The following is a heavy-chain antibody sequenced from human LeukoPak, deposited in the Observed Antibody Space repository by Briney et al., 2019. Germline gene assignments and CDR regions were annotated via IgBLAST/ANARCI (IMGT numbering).Heavy chain of an antibody. V-gene: IGHV3-9*01. CDR2: INWNGGCT. CDR1: GYSFKDYG. J-gene: IGHJ6*02. D-gene: IGHD1-26*01. Sequence: GGSLRLSCAATGYSFKDYGMHWVRQPPGKGLEWVSAINWNGGCTDYADSVKGRFTIFRDNAKNSLYLQLSSLRPEDTALYYCAKHLTATNTYIFFGLDVWGQGTSVTVSS. CDR3: AKHLTATNTYIFFGLDV.